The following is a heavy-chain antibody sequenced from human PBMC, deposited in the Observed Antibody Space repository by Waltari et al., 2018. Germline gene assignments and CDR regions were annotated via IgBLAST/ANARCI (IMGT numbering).Heavy chain of an antibody. CDR2: MNPNSGGT. CDR3: ARGVVVPGGWFDP. V-gene: IGHV1-2*02. CDR1: GYTFTGYY. J-gene: IGHJ5*02. Sequence: QVQLVQSGAEVKKPGASVKVSCKASGYTFTGYYMHWVRQAPGQGLGWMGWMNPNSGGTNDAQKFQGRVTMTRDTSISTAYMELSRLRSDDTAVYYCARGVVVPGGWFDPWGQGTLVTVSS. D-gene: IGHD2-2*01.